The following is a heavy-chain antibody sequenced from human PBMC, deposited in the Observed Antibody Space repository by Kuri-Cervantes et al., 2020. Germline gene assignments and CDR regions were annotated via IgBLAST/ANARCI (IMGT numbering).Heavy chain of an antibody. J-gene: IGHJ3*01. D-gene: IGHD5/OR15-5a*01. Sequence: GESLKISCAASGFTFSSYAMHWVRQAPGKGLEWVAVISYDGSNKYYADSVKGRFTISRDNSKSTLYLQMNSLRAEDTAVYYCARAKLYDAFDVWGQGTMVTVSS. CDR1: GFTFSSYA. V-gene: IGHV3-30*14. CDR3: ARAKLYDAFDV. CDR2: ISYDGSNK.